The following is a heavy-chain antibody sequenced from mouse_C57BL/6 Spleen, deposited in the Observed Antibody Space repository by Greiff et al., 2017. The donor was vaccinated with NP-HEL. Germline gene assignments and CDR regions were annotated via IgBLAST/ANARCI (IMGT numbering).Heavy chain of an antibody. CDR1: GYTFTSYW. CDR3: ASYDGYGVDY. V-gene: IGHV1-64*01. J-gene: IGHJ2*01. D-gene: IGHD2-3*01. Sequence: QVQLHQPGAELVKPGASVKLSCKASGYTFTSYWMHWVKQRPGQGLEWIGMIHPNSGSTNYNEKFKSKATLTVDKSSSTAYMQLSSLTSEDSAVYYCASYDGYGVDYWGQGTTLTVSS. CDR2: IHPNSGST.